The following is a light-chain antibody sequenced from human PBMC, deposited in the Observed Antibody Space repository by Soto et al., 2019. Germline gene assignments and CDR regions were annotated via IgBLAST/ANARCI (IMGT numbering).Light chain of an antibody. J-gene: IGKJ1*01. Sequence: EIVLTQSPGTLSSSPGERATLSCSASQTDTSNYLTWYQQRPGQAPRVLIFGASDRATGIPDRFRGSGSGTDFTLTIRRLEPEDFAVYYCQQYGASTWTFGQGTKV. CDR2: GAS. CDR1: QTDTSNY. V-gene: IGKV3-20*01. CDR3: QQYGASTWT.